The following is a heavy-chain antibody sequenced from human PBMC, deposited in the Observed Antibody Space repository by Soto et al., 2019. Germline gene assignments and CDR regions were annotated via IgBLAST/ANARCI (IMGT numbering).Heavy chain of an antibody. CDR1: GYALTELS. CDR2: FDPEDGET. V-gene: IGHV1-24*01. J-gene: IGHJ6*02. Sequence: ASVKVSCKVSGYALTELSMHWVRQAPGKGLEWMGGFDPEDGETIYAQKFQGRVTMTEDTSTDTAYMELSSLRSEDTAVYYCAKAGGGGYSSSWYAPNYYYYGMDVWGQGTTVTVSS. CDR3: AKAGGGGYSSSWYAPNYYYYGMDV. D-gene: IGHD6-13*01.